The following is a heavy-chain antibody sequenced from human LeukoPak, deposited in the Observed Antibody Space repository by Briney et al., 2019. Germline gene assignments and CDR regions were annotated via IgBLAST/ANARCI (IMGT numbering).Heavy chain of an antibody. CDR2: ISSSSSTI. Sequence: GGSLRLSCAASGFTFSSYSMNWVRQAPGKGLEWVSYISSSSSTIYYADSVEGRFTISRDNAKNSLYLQMNSLRAEDTAVYYCATDPSYGDYAPPLDYWGQGTLVTVSS. CDR1: GFTFSSYS. CDR3: ATDPSYGDYAPPLDY. D-gene: IGHD4-17*01. J-gene: IGHJ4*02. V-gene: IGHV3-48*01.